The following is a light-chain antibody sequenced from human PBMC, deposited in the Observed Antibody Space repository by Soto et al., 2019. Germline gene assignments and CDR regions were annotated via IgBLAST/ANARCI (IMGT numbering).Light chain of an antibody. CDR2: DVS. V-gene: IGLV2-14*01. J-gene: IGLJ1*01. CDR3: SSSTSSSTLQV. CDR1: SSDVGGYNY. Sequence: QSALTQPASVSGSPGQSITISCTGTSSDVGGYNYVSWYQQHPVKAPKLMIYDVSNRPSGVSNRFSGSKSGNTASRTISGLHAEDESDYCCSSSTSSSTLQVFGTGTKLTVL.